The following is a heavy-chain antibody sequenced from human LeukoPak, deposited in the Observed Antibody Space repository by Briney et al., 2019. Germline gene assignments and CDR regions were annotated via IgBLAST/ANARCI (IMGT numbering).Heavy chain of an antibody. CDR2: INHSGST. J-gene: IGHJ5*02. Sequence: SETLSLACAVYGGSFSGYYWSWIRQPPGKGLEWIGEINHSGSTNYNPSLKSRVTISVDTSKNQFSLKLSSVTAADTAVYYCAVKTLGFDPWGQGTLVTVSS. V-gene: IGHV4-34*01. D-gene: IGHD6-13*01. CDR3: AVKTLGFDP. CDR1: GGSFSGYY.